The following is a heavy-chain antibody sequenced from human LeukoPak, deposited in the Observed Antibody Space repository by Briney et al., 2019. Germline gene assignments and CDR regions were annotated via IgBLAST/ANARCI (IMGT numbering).Heavy chain of an antibody. CDR3: ASGREYYGSGSHDDAFDI. D-gene: IGHD3-10*01. CDR1: GYTFTGYY. CDR2: INPNSGGT. Sequence: ASVKVSCKASGYTFTGYYMHWVRQAPGQGLEWMGWINPNSGGTNYAQKFQGRVTMTRDTSISTAYMELSGLRSDDTAVYYCASGREYYGSGSHDDAFDIWGQGTMVTVSS. J-gene: IGHJ3*02. V-gene: IGHV1-2*02.